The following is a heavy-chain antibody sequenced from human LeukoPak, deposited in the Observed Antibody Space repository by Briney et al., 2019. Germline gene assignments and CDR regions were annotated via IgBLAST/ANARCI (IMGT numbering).Heavy chain of an antibody. Sequence: GALRLSCVASAFTFNDHGMDWVRQAPGKGLEWVAVIASDGGVKHYADSVKGRFTISRDNSKNTLYLQMNSLRAEDTAVYYCVKDYSGYDPDAFDVWGQGTMVTVSS. CDR2: IASDGGVK. J-gene: IGHJ3*01. V-gene: IGHV3-30*18. CDR3: VKDYSGYDPDAFDV. D-gene: IGHD5-12*01. CDR1: AFTFNDHG.